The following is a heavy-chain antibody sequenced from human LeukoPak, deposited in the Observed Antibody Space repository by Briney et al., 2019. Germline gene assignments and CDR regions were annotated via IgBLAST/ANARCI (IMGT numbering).Heavy chain of an antibody. V-gene: IGHV4-4*02. J-gene: IGHJ4*02. CDR3: ASCDSSGYYYFGY. CDR2: IYHSGST. Sequence: SETLSLTCAVSGGSISSSNWWSWVRQPPGKGLGWIGEIYHSGSTNYNPSLKSRVTISVDKSKNQFSLKLSSVTAADTAVYYCASCDSSGYYYFGYWGQGTLVTVSS. D-gene: IGHD3-22*01. CDR1: GGSISSSNW.